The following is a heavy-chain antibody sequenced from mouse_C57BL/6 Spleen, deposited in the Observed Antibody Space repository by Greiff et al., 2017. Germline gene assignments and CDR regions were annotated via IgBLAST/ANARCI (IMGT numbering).Heavy chain of an antibody. CDR2: IYPRSGNT. CDR1: GYTFTSYG. Sequence: QVQLKESGAELARPGASVKLSCKASGYTFTSYGISWVKQRTGQGLEWIGEIYPRSGNTYYNEKFKGKATLTADKSSSTAYIELRSLTSEDSAVYFCARVDGYSFAYWGQGTLVTVSA. V-gene: IGHV1-81*01. J-gene: IGHJ3*01. CDR3: ARVDGYSFAY. D-gene: IGHD2-3*01.